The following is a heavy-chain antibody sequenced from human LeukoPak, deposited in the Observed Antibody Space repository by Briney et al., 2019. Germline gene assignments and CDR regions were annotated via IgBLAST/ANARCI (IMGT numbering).Heavy chain of an antibody. V-gene: IGHV3-21*04. Sequence: PGGSLRLSCAASGFTLSSYRMNWVRQAPGKGLEWVSSISSSSSYIYYADLVKGRFTISRDNARKSLYLQISSLKPEDTAVYYCASSYCSGGHCYPQQRVYYFDFWGQGTLVTVSS. J-gene: IGHJ4*02. CDR3: ASSYCSGGHCYPQQRVYYFDF. D-gene: IGHD2-15*01. CDR2: ISSSSSYI. CDR1: GFTLSSYR.